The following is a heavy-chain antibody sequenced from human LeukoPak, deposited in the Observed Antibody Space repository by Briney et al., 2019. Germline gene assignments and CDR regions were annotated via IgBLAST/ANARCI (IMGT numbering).Heavy chain of an antibody. Sequence: SETLSLTCTVSGGSISSGDYYWSWIRQPPGKGLEWIGYIYYSGSTYYNPSLKSRVTISVDTSKNQFSLKLSSVTAADMAVYYCASTTIFGVVTDDNWFDPWGQGTLVTVSS. CDR1: GGSISSGDYY. V-gene: IGHV4-30-4*08. CDR2: IYYSGST. CDR3: ASTTIFGVVTDDNWFDP. J-gene: IGHJ5*02. D-gene: IGHD3-3*01.